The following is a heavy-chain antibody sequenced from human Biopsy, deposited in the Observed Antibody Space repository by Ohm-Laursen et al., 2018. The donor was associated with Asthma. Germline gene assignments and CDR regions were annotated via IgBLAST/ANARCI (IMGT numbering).Heavy chain of an antibody. CDR2: TNERGVT. Sequence: SQTLSLTCGVYPRSFSGFFWTWIRQSPGKGLEWIGETNERGVTNNNPSLKSRVIISIDTYWNRVSLKLTSVTAADTAVYYCARGPELDVWGQGTTVTVSS. V-gene: IGHV4-34*01. CDR3: ARGPELDV. J-gene: IGHJ6*02. CDR1: PRSFSGFF.